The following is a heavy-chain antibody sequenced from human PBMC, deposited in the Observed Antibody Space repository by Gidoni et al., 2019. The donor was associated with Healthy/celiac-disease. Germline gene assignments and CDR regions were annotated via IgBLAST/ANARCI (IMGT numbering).Heavy chain of an antibody. CDR2: IKQDGSEK. D-gene: IGHD3-10*01. Sequence: EVQLVDSGGGLVQPGGSLRLSCAASGFTFSSYWMSWVRQAPGKGLEWVANIKQDGSEKYYVDSVKGRFTISRDNAKNSMYLQMNSLRAEDTAVYYCARDSSVVRGVITIYWFDPWGQGTLVTVSS. CDR1: GFTFSSYW. J-gene: IGHJ5*02. V-gene: IGHV3-7*03. CDR3: ARDSSVVRGVITIYWFDP.